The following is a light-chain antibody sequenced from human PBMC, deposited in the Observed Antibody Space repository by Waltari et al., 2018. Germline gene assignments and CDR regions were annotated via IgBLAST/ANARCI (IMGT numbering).Light chain of an antibody. V-gene: IGKV3-15*01. CDR1: QRVRSN. CDR3: QQYNNWPLWT. CDR2: GAS. Sequence: EIVLTQSPATLSVSPGERATLSCRASQRVRSNSAWYQQKPGQAPGLLIYGASTRATGIPARFSGSGSGTEFTLTISSLQSEDFAVYYCQQYNNWPLWTFGQGTKVEIK. J-gene: IGKJ1*01.